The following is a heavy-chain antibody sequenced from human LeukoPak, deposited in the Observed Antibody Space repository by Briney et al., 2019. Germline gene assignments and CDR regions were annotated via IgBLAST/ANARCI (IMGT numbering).Heavy chain of an antibody. Sequence: SETLSLTCTVSGVSISSGGYYWSWIRQHPGTGLEWIGYISYSGSTYYNPSLNSRVTISVGTSKSQFSLKLSFVTAADTAVYYCARVRGYSYGELDYWGQGNLVTVSS. V-gene: IGHV4-31*03. J-gene: IGHJ4*02. CDR3: ARVRGYSYGELDY. D-gene: IGHD5-18*01. CDR1: GVSISSGGYY. CDR2: ISYSGST.